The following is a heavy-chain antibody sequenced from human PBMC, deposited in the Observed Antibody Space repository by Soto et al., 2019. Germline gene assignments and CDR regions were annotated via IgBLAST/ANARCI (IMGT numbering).Heavy chain of an antibody. Sequence: GGSIRISCAPSRFTFSDHYISWIRQAPGKGLEWVSYISTSGSTIYYADSVKGRFTISRDNAKNSLYLQMNTLRAEDTAVYYCARGHYGLDVWGQGTTVTVSS. CDR1: RFTFSDHY. V-gene: IGHV3-11*01. J-gene: IGHJ6*02. CDR3: ARGHYGLDV. CDR2: ISTSGSTI.